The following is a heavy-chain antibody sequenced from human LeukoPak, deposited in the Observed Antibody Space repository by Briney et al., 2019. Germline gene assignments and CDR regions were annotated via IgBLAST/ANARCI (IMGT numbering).Heavy chain of an antibody. CDR3: ARGHGYCSSTSCSQGGGY. Sequence: SETLSLTCTVSGGSISSYYWSWIRQPPGKGLEWIGYIYYSGSTNYNPSLKSRVTISVDTSKNQFSLKLSSVTAADTAVYYCARGHGYCSSTSCSQGGGYWGQGTLVTVSS. D-gene: IGHD2-2*03. CDR2: IYYSGST. J-gene: IGHJ4*02. V-gene: IGHV4-59*12. CDR1: GGSISSYY.